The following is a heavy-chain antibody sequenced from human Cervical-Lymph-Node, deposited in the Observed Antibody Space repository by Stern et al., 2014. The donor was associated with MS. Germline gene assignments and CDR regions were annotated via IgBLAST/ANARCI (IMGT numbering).Heavy chain of an antibody. CDR1: GYTFTSYY. V-gene: IGHV1-46*03. Sequence: VQLVESGAEVKKPGASVKVSCKASGYTFTSYYMHWGRQAPGQGLEWMGIINPSGGSTSYAQKFQGRVTMTRDTSPSTVYMELISLRAEDTAVYYCASGYGDAFDIWGQGTMVTVSS. J-gene: IGHJ3*02. D-gene: IGHD5-12*01. CDR3: ASGYGDAFDI. CDR2: INPSGGST.